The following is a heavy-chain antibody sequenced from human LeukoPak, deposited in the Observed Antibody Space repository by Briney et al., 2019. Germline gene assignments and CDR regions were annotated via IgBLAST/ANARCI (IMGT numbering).Heavy chain of an antibody. V-gene: IGHV4-39*01. Sequence: SETLSLTCTVSGGSISSSTYYWGWIRQPPGKGLEWIGTIYYSGSTFYNPSLKSRLTISVDTSKNQFSLKLSSVTAADTAMYYCARGGEDSSGYPNWFDPWGQGTLVTVSS. CDR3: ARGGEDSSGYPNWFDP. CDR2: IYYSGST. CDR1: GGSISSSTYY. J-gene: IGHJ5*02. D-gene: IGHD3-22*01.